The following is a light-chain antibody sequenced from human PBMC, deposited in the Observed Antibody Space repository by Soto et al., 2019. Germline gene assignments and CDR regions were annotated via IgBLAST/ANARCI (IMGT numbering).Light chain of an antibody. CDR2: GAS. J-gene: IGKJ1*01. Sequence: EIVMTQSPATLSVSPGEGATLSCRASESVSISLAWYQHKPGQPPRLLIHGASTRASGVPPRFTGSGSGTDFTLTISSLQSEDYGVYFCQQYHIWPKWTFGQGTKVYIK. CDR1: ESVSIS. CDR3: QQYHIWPKWT. V-gene: IGKV3D-15*01.